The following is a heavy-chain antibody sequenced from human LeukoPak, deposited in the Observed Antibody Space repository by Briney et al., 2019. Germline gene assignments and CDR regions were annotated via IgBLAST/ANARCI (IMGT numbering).Heavy chain of an antibody. CDR3: ARAKYGSSWYFDY. V-gene: IGHV4-59*01. CDR1: GGSISSYY. J-gene: IGHJ4*02. D-gene: IGHD6-6*01. CDR2: IYYSGST. Sequence: SETLSLTCTVSGGSISSYYWSWIRQPPGKGLEWIGYIYYSGSTNYNPSLKSRVTISVDTSKNQFSLQLNSVTAADTAVYYCARAKYGSSWYFDYWGQGTLVTVSS.